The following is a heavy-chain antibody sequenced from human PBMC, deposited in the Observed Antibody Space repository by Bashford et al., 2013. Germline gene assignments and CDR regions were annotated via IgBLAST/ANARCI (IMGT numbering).Heavy chain of an antibody. Sequence: SETLSLTCTVSGASISRYYWSWIRQPAGKGLEWIGRIYISGSTTYNPSLKSRVTMSVDSSKKQFSLKLSSVTAADTAVYYCARDSPGGVAFDYWGQGTLVTVSS. D-gene: IGHD3-16*01. CDR3: ARDSPGGVAFDY. J-gene: IGHJ4*02. CDR1: GASISRYY. V-gene: IGHV4-4*07. CDR2: IYISGST.